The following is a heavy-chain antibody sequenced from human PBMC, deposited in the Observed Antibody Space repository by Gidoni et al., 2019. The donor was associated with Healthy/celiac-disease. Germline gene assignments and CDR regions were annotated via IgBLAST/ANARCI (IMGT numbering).Heavy chain of an antibody. CDR3: AKGRHPVGVVPHYYYYGMDV. V-gene: IGHV3-30*18. Sequence: VQLVASGGGVVQAGRSLRLSCAASGFTFRRYGLHWVRQAPGKGLERVAVISYDGGSKYYADSVKGRVTISRDKSKNTRYLQMNSLRAEDTAVYYCAKGRHPVGVVPHYYYYGMDVWGKGTTVTVSS. CDR2: ISYDGGSK. CDR1: GFTFRRYG. D-gene: IGHD3-3*01. J-gene: IGHJ6*04.